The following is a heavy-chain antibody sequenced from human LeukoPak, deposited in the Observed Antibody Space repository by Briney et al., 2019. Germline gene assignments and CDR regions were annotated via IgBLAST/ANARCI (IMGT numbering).Heavy chain of an antibody. Sequence: PGGSLRLSCAASGFTFSSYAMSWVPQAPGKGLEWVSMITSGGGSTYHADSVKGRFTISRDKSKNTLYLQMTRLRAEDTAVYYCTKDHPDCRGTSCLLFDSWGQGTLVTVSS. J-gene: IGHJ4*02. CDR2: ITSGGGST. CDR3: TKDHPDCRGTSCLLFDS. CDR1: GFTFSSYA. D-gene: IGHD2-2*01. V-gene: IGHV3-23*01.